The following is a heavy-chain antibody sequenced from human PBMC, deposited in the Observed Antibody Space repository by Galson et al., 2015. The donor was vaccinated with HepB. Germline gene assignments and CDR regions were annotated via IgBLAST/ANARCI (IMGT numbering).Heavy chain of an antibody. CDR2: IRYDGSNK. J-gene: IGHJ4*02. D-gene: IGHD5-18*01. Sequence: SLRLSCAASGFTFSSYWMSWVRQAPGKGLEWVAFIRYDGSNKYYADSVKGRFTISRDNSKNTLYLQMNSLRAEDTAVYYCAKDSANSYGTKNYFDYRGQGTLVTVSS. CDR1: GFTFSSYW. V-gene: IGHV3-30*02. CDR3: AKDSANSYGTKNYFDY.